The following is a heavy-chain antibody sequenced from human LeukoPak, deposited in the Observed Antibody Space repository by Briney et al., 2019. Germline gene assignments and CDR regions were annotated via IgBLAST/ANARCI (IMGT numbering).Heavy chain of an antibody. Sequence: GASVKVSCKASGYTFTSYYMHWVRQAPGQGLEWMGIINPSGGSTSYAQKFQGRVTMTRDMSTSTVYMELSSLRSEDTAVYYCARDGAMIVVAALYYFDYWGQGTLVTVSS. V-gene: IGHV1-46*01. CDR2: INPSGGST. J-gene: IGHJ4*02. CDR3: ARDGAMIVVAALYYFDY. CDR1: GYTFTSYY. D-gene: IGHD3-22*01.